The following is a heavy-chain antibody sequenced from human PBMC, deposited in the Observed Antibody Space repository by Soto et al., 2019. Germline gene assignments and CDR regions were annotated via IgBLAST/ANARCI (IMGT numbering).Heavy chain of an antibody. CDR2: MNPNSGNT. D-gene: IGHD2-8*01. CDR1: GYTFTSYD. J-gene: IGHJ5*02. CDR3: ARSEEMLNWFDP. V-gene: IGHV1-8*01. Sequence: ASVKVSCKASGYTFTSYDINWVRQATGQGLEWMGWMNPNSGNTGYAQKFQGRVTMTRNTSISTAYMELRSLRSEDTAVYYCARSEEMLNWFDPWGQGTLVTVSS.